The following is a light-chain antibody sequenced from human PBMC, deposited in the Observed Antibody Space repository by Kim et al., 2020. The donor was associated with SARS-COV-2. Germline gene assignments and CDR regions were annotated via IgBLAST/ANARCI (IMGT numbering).Light chain of an antibody. V-gene: IGLV5-39*01. J-gene: IGLJ3*02. CDR1: SDINVNTYN. CDR2: FKSASNN. Sequence: QPVLTQPTSLLTSPGASARFTCTLRSDINVNTYNIYWYQQKPGSLPHYLLRFKSASNNQQGSGVPSRFSGSKDASTNAGLLLISGLQSEDEADYYCAIWYSNTWVFGGGTQLTVL. CDR3: AIWYSNTWV.